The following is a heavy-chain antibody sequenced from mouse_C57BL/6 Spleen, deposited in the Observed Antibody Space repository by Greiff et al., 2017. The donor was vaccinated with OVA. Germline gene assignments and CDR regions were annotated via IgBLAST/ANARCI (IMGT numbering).Heavy chain of an antibody. CDR1: GYTITSYW. D-gene: IGHD2-2*01. CDR2: IHPNSGST. CDR3: ARSGMVTDVFDY. J-gene: IGHJ2*01. V-gene: IGHV1-64*01. Sequence: QVQLQQPGAELVKPGASVKLSCKASGYTITSYWMHWVKQRPGQGLEWLGMIHPNSGSTNYNEKFKSTATLTVDKSSSTAYMQLSSLTSEDSAVYYCARSGMVTDVFDYWGQGTTLTVSS.